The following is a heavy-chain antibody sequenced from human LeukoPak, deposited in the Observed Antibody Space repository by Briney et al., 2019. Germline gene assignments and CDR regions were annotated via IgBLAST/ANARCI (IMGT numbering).Heavy chain of an antibody. D-gene: IGHD2-2*01. Sequence: SVKVSCKASGYTFTSYGISWVRQAPGQGLEWMGGIIPIFGTANYAQKFQGRVTITADESTSTAYMELSSLRSEDTAVYYCARGIVVVPAAPYYYYYMDVWGKGTTVTVSS. CDR3: ARGIVVVPAAPYYYYYMDV. CDR2: IIPIFGTA. V-gene: IGHV1-69*13. J-gene: IGHJ6*03. CDR1: GYTFTSYG.